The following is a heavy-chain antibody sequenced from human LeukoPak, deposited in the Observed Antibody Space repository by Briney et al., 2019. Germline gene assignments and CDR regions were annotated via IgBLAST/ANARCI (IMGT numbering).Heavy chain of an antibody. V-gene: IGHV3-7*01. CDR1: GFSFGSYW. J-gene: IGHJ4*02. D-gene: IGHD2-15*01. Sequence: PGGSLRLSCAASGFSFGSYWMNWVRQAPGKGLEWVVNIKGDESEKYYVDSVKGRFTISRDNAKNSVYLQMNSLRAEDTAMYYCARDGYCSSGSCHPFDYWGQGTLVTVSS. CDR3: ARDGYCSSGSCHPFDY. CDR2: IKGDESEK.